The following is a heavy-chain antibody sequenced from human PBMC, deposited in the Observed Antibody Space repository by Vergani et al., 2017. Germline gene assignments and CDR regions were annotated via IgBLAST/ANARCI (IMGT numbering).Heavy chain of an antibody. V-gene: IGHV3-21*06. Sequence: EAYLVQSGGGLVTPGGSPRLSCAASGFNFPSFTMTWVRQAPGRGLEWISSIKFPPGEIFYADSVKGRFTISRDNVKNVLFLQMENLRAADTGVYFCARDITASVKSRPEPDWFHSWGQGSIVTVTS. CDR3: ARDITASVKSRPEPDWFHS. D-gene: IGHD1-14*01. CDR1: GFNFPSFT. CDR2: IKFPPGEI. J-gene: IGHJ5*01.